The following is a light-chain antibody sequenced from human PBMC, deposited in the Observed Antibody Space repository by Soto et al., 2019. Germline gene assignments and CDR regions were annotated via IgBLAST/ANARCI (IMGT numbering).Light chain of an antibody. V-gene: IGLV2-14*01. CDR1: SNDVGGYDY. Sequence: QSALTQPASVSGSPGQSITISCTGTSNDVGGYDYVSWYQQHPGKAPKLIIYDVSDRPSGVSNRFSGSKSGNTASLAISGLQADDEAEYHCASYTSSSTPVVFGGGTKVTVL. J-gene: IGLJ2*01. CDR3: ASYTSSSTPVV. CDR2: DVS.